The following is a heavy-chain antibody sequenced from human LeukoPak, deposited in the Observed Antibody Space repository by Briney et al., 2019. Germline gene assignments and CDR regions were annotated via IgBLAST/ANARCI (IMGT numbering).Heavy chain of an antibody. D-gene: IGHD5-24*01. CDR3: ARSSDGYNYYDY. CDR1: GFSLNTSGMC. Sequence: ESGPTLVNPTQTLTLTCTFSGFSLNTSGMCVSWVRQPPGKALGWLALIDWDDDKYYSTSLETRLTISKDTSKNQVVLTMTNMDPVDTATYYCARSSDGYNYYDYWGQGTLVTVSS. CDR2: IDWDDDK. J-gene: IGHJ4*02. V-gene: IGHV2-70*20.